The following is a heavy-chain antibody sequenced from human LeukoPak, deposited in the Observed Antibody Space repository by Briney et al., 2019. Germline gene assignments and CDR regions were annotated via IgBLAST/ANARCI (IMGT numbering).Heavy chain of an antibody. Sequence: SETLSLTCAVYGGSFSGYYWSWIRQPPGKGVEWIGEINHSGSTNYNPSLKSRVTISVDTSKNQFSLKLSSVTAADTAVYYCARGSMAAEAAAGRGPGFYFDYWGQGTLVTVSS. CDR2: INHSGST. CDR3: ARGSMAAEAAAGRGPGFYFDY. CDR1: GGSFSGYY. V-gene: IGHV4-34*01. D-gene: IGHD6-13*01. J-gene: IGHJ4*02.